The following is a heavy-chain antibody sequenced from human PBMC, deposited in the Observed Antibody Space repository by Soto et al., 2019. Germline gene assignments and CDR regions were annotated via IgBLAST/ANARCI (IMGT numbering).Heavy chain of an antibody. J-gene: IGHJ1*01. CDR1: GFTFSNAW. V-gene: IGHV3-15*01. CDR3: FTDSAEQRHPHLI. D-gene: IGHD3-16*01. CDR2: IKSKTDGGTT. Sequence: GGYLRLSCAASGFTFSNAWMSWVRQAPGKGLEWVGRIKSKTDGGTTDYAAPVKGRFTISRDDSKNTLYLQMNSLKTEDTAVYYCFTDSAEQRHPHLIRAQRTLVTGSA.